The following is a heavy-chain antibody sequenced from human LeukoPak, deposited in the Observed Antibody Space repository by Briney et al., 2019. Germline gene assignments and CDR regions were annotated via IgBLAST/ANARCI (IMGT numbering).Heavy chain of an antibody. CDR2: ISSSSTYT. CDR1: GFTFSDCY. J-gene: IGHJ3*02. Sequence: GGSLRLSCAASGFTFSDCYTSWGRQAPRKGLEMVSYISSSSTYTNYSDSVTGRLTISRDNANTSLYLQMHSLSAEDTAVYYCARSLRRDCDSTSCWAAFDTWGQGTMVTVSS. CDR3: ARSLRRDCDSTSCWAAFDT. D-gene: IGHD2-2*01. V-gene: IGHV3-11*03.